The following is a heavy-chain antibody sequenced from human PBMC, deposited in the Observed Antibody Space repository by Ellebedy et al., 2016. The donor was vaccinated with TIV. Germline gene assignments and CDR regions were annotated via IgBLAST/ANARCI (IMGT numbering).Heavy chain of an antibody. V-gene: IGHV4-30-2*01. J-gene: IGHJ4*02. CDR1: GGSISSGGYS. CDR3: ARAITAMAFDY. D-gene: IGHD5-18*01. CDR2: IYHSGST. Sequence: MPSETLSLTCAVSGGSISSGGYSWSWIRQPPGKGLEWIGYIYHSGSTYYNPSLKSRVTISVDRSKNQFSLKLSSVTAADTAVYYCARAITAMAFDYWGQGTLVTVSS.